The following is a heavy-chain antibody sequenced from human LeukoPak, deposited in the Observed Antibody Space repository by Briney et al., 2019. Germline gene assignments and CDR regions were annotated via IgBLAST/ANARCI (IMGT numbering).Heavy chain of an antibody. CDR3: ARLPNYYDSSGYHLEIDY. CDR2: IIPIFGTA. D-gene: IGHD3-22*01. CDR1: GGTFSSYA. Sequence: ASVKVSCKASGGTFSSYAISWVRQAPGQGLEWMGGIIPIFGTANYAQKFQGRVTITADESTSTAYMELSSLRSEDTAVYYCARLPNYYDSSGYHLEIDYWGQGTLVTVSS. V-gene: IGHV1-69*13. J-gene: IGHJ4*02.